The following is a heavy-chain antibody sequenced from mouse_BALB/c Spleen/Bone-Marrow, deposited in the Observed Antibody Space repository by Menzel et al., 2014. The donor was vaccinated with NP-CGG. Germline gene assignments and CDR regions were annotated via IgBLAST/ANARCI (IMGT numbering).Heavy chain of an antibody. J-gene: IGHJ2*02. D-gene: IGHD2-4*01. Sequence: VNVVESGPGLVQPSQSLSITCTVSGFSLTTYGIHWIRQSPGKGLEWLGVILSGGSSDYNAAFISRVSINKDNSKSXVFFKMNSLQANDTAIYYCARNYDYDAYYFDYWGQGAFITVSS. V-gene: IGHV2-2*02. CDR2: ILSGGSS. CDR1: GFSLTTYG. CDR3: ARNYDYDAYYFDY.